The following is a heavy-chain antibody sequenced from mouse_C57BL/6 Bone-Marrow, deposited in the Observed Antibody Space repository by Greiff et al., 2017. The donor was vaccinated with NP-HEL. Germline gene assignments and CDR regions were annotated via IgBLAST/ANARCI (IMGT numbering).Heavy chain of an antibody. CDR2: INSDGGST. V-gene: IGHV5-2*01. CDR1: EYEFPSHD. D-gene: IGHD2-3*01. J-gene: IGHJ4*01. Sequence: DVHLVESGGGLVQPGESLKLSCESNEYEFPSHDMSWVRKTPEKRLELVAAINSDGGSTYYPDTMERRFIISRDNTKKTLYLQMSSLRSEDTALYYCARSADGYWSMDYWGQGTSVTVSS. CDR3: ARSADGYWSMDY.